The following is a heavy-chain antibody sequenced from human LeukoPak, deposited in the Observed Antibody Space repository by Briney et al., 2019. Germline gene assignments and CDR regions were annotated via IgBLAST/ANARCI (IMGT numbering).Heavy chain of an antibody. CDR1: GGSISSGGYS. V-gene: IGHV4-30-2*01. D-gene: IGHD3-10*01. Sequence: SQTLSLTCAVSGGSISSGGYSWSWIRQPPGKGLEWIGYIYHSGSTYYNPSLKSRVTILVDRSKNQFSLKLSSVTAADTAVYYCARVVLWFGGLLQPQYNWFDPWGQGTLVTVSS. J-gene: IGHJ5*02. CDR3: ARVVLWFGGLLQPQYNWFDP. CDR2: IYHSGST.